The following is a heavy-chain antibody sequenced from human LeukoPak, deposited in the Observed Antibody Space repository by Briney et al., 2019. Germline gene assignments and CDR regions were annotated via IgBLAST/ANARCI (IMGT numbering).Heavy chain of an antibody. Sequence: ASVKVSCKASGYTFTSYTINWVRQAPGQGLEWMGWISAYNGHTKYAQKLQGRVTMTTDTSTSTAYMELRSLRSDDTAVYYCARGLGGSGSYFLTFDYWGQGTLVTVSS. CDR3: ARGLGGSGSYFLTFDY. CDR2: ISAYNGHT. CDR1: GYTFTSYT. J-gene: IGHJ4*02. V-gene: IGHV1-18*01. D-gene: IGHD1-26*01.